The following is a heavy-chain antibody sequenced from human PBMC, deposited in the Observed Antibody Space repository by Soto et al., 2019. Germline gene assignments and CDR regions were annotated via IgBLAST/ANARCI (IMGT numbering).Heavy chain of an antibody. V-gene: IGHV1-8*01. J-gene: IGHJ4*02. CDR1: GYTFTSYD. Sequence: ASVKVSCKASGYTFTSYDINWVRQATGQGLEWMGWMNPNSGNTGYAQKFQGRVTMTRNTSISTAYMELSSLRSEDTAVYYCARAYCSGGSCYYSSLRNFDYWGPGTMVTV. CDR3: ARAYCSGGSCYYSSLRNFDY. D-gene: IGHD2-15*01. CDR2: MNPNSGNT.